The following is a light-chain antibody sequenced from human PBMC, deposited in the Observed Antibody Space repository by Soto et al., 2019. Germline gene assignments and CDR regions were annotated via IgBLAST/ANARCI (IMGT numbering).Light chain of an antibody. CDR1: SSDVGSYNL. CDR2: EGS. Sequence: QSALTQPASVSGSPGQSITISCTGTSSDVGSYNLVSWYQQHPGKAPKLMIYEGSKRPPGISIRFSGSKSGNTASLTISGLQAEDEADYYCCSYAGSSTSVFGTGTKVTVL. CDR3: CSYAGSSTSV. J-gene: IGLJ1*01. V-gene: IGLV2-23*01.